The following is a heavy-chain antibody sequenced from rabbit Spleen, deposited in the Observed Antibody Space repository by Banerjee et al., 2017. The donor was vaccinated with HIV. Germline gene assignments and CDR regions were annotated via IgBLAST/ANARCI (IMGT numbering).Heavy chain of an antibody. Sequence: QSLEESGGGLVKPGASLTLTCKASGLDFSGDSYDSYMCWVRQAPGKGLEWIGCIYTDSGNTYYASWAKGRFTISKTSSTTVTLQMTSLTAADTATYFCARDLTGVIGWNFGWWGQGTLVTVS. J-gene: IGHJ4*01. CDR3: ARDLTGVIGWNFGW. CDR1: GLDFSGDSY. CDR2: IYTDSGNT. D-gene: IGHD1-1*01. V-gene: IGHV1S40*01.